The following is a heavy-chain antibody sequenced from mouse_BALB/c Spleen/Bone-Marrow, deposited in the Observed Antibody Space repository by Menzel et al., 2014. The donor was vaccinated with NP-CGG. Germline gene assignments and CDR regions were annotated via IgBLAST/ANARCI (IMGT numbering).Heavy chain of an antibody. CDR1: GFTFTDYF. D-gene: IGHD4-1*01. CDR2: IRNKANGYTT. CDR3: ASLLTFYAMDY. J-gene: IGHJ4*01. V-gene: IGHV7-3*02. Sequence: EVNVVESGGGLVQPGGSLRLSRATSGFTFTDYFMTWVRQPPGKALEWSGFIRNKANGYTTDYSASVKGRFTISRDNSQSILYLQMNTLRAEDSATYYCASLLTFYAMDYWGQGTSVTVSS.